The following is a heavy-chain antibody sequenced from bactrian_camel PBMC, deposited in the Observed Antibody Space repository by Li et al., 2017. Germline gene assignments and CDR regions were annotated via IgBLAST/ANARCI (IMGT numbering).Heavy chain of an antibody. Sequence: HVQLVESGGGSVEAGGSLRLSCEVIGLVDSPRCMGWFRQATGEERERVATIDSVGFTTYGDAVRGRFTISKDNDKTVYLEMNNLQPEDTAMYYCTRKRRFGSCIDDMTAGHYWGQGTQVTVSS. CDR1: GLVDSPRC. CDR3: TRKRRFGSCIDDMTAGHY. V-gene: IGHV3S53*01. CDR2: IDSVGFT. D-gene: IGHD5*01. J-gene: IGHJ4*01.